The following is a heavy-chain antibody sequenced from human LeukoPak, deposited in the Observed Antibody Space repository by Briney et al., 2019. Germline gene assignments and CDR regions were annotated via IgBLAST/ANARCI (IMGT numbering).Heavy chain of an antibody. Sequence: SETLSLTCTVSGGSISSHYWSWIRQPPGKGLEWIGYIYYSGSTNYNPSLKSRVTISVDTSKNQFSLKLSSVTAADTAVYYCANSYWGGGPWGQGTLVTVSS. J-gene: IGHJ4*02. D-gene: IGHD7-27*01. CDR3: ANSYWGGGP. CDR1: GGSISSHY. CDR2: IYYSGST. V-gene: IGHV4-59*11.